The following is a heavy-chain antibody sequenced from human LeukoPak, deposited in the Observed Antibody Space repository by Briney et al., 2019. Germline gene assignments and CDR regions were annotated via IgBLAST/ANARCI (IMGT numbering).Heavy chain of an antibody. CDR1: SGSFSGNY. CDR3: SRGGNPGIPVDY. V-gene: IGHV4-34*01. Sequence: NPSQTMSLTSAVYSGSFSGNYWSWISQLPRKWMEWIGEINHSGSTNYNTSLKRRVTISVATSKKQFSLKLSSVTDADTAVYYCSRGGNPGIPVDYWGQGTLVTVSS. J-gene: IGHJ4*02. CDR2: INHSGST. D-gene: IGHD4-23*01.